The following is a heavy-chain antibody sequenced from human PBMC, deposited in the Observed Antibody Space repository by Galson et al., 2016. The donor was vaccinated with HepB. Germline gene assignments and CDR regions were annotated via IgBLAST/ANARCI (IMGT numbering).Heavy chain of an antibody. CDR3: AGAVDSGWYYFES. CDR2: ISKSSNYI. D-gene: IGHD6-19*01. J-gene: IGHJ4*02. V-gene: IGHV3-21*06. CDR1: GITFSTYS. Sequence: SLRLSCAASGITFSTYSLHWVRQAPGKGLEWVSSISKSSNYIYYAASVRGRFTISRDNANDSLFLQMNSLRAEDTAVYYCAGAVDSGWYYFESWGQGTLVAVSS.